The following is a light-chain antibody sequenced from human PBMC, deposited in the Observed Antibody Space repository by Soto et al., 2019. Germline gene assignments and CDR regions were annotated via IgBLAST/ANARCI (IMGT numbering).Light chain of an antibody. J-gene: IGKJ1*01. Sequence: AIRMTQSPSSLSASTGDRVTITCRASQGISSYLAWYQQKPGKAPKLLIYAASTLQSGVPSRFSGSGSGTDFTLTISCLQSEDFATYYCQQYNSYSRTFGQGT. CDR1: QGISSY. CDR3: QQYNSYSRT. CDR2: AAS. V-gene: IGKV1-8*01.